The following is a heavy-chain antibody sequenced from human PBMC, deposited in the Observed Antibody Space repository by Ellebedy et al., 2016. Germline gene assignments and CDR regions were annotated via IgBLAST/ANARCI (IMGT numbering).Heavy chain of an antibody. CDR2: ISYDGSNK. V-gene: IGHV3-30*03. CDR3: ARGVPAAPMGLDY. CDR1: GFTFSSYG. D-gene: IGHD2-2*01. J-gene: IGHJ4*02. Sequence: GGSLRLXXAASGFTFSSYGMHWVRQAPGKGLEWVAVISYDGSNKYYADSVKGRFTISRDNSKNTLYLQMNSLRAEDTAVYYCARGVPAAPMGLDYWGQGTLVTVSS.